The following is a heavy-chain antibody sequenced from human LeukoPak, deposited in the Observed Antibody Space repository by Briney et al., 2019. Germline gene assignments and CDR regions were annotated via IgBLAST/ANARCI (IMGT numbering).Heavy chain of an antibody. CDR3: AREVDYGSGSYLYYFDY. Sequence: PGGSLRLSCAASGFTFSSYSMNWVRQAPGKGLEWVSSISSSSSYIYYADSVKGRFTISRDNAKNSLYLQMNSLRAEDTAVYYCAREVDYGSGSYLYYFDYWGQGTLVTVSS. CDR1: GFTFSSYS. J-gene: IGHJ4*02. V-gene: IGHV3-21*01. CDR2: ISSSSSYI. D-gene: IGHD3-10*01.